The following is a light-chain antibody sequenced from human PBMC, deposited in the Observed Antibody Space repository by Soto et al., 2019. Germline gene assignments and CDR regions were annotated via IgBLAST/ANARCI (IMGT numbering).Light chain of an antibody. J-gene: IGLJ2*01. Sequence: QSALTQPASVSGSPGQSITISCTGTSSDVGGYNYVSWYQQHPGKAPKLMIYEVTHRPSGTSNRFSGSKSGNTASLTISGLQAEDEADYYCSSYTGGGVVFGGGTKVTV. CDR3: SSYTGGGVV. CDR1: SSDVGGYNY. CDR2: EVT. V-gene: IGLV2-14*01.